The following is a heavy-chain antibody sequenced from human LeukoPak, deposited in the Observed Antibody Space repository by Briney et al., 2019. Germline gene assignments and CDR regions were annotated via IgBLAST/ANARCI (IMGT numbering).Heavy chain of an antibody. CDR3: AREGAVAGINYYFDY. CDR1: GGSISSSY. D-gene: IGHD6-19*01. Sequence: PSETLSLTCTVSGGSISSSYWSWIRQPPGKELEWIGYVYYSGSTNYNPSLKSRVTISVDKSKNQFSLKLSSVTAADTAVYYCAREGAVAGINYYFDYWGQGTLVTVSS. J-gene: IGHJ4*02. V-gene: IGHV4-59*12. CDR2: VYYSGST.